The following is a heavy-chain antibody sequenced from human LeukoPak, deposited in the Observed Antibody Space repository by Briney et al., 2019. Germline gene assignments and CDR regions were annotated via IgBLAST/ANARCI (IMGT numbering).Heavy chain of an antibody. Sequence: SETLSLTCAVYGGSFSGYYWSWIRQPPGKGLEWIGEINHSGSTNYNPSLKSRVTISVDTSKNQFSLKLSSVTAADTAVYYCARRVHRRYCGGDCSEYWGQGTLVTVSS. D-gene: IGHD2-21*01. CDR3: ARRVHRRYCGGDCSEY. CDR1: GGSFSGYY. V-gene: IGHV4-34*01. J-gene: IGHJ4*02. CDR2: INHSGST.